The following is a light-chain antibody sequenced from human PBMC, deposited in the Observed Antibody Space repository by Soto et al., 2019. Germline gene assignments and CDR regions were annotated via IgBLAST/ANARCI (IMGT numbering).Light chain of an antibody. Sequence: DIVLTQSPCTLSLSPGDRATLSCRASQSVSSNYLAWYQQKPGQAPRLLIYGASSRAAGIPDRFSGSGSGTDFTLTISRLEPEDFAVYYCQQYSSSPFTFGQGTKLEIK. V-gene: IGKV3-20*01. CDR3: QQYSSSPFT. J-gene: IGKJ2*01. CDR2: GAS. CDR1: QSVSSNY.